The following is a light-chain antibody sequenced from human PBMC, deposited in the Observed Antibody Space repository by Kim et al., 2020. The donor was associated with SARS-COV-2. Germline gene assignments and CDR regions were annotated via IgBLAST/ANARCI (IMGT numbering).Light chain of an antibody. CDR1: SLRSYY. J-gene: IGLJ2*01. V-gene: IGLV3-19*01. Sequence: SSELTQDPAVSVALGQTVRITCQGDSLRSYYATWYQQKPGQAPIVVIYGKNNRPSGIPDRYSGSSSGNTASLTITGTQAGDEADYYCNFRGSNDNVVIGG. CDR2: GKN. CDR3: NFRGSNDNVV.